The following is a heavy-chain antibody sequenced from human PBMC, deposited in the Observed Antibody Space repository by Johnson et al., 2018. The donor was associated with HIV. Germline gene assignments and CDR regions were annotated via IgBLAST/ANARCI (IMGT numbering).Heavy chain of an antibody. CDR2: INWNGGST. CDR3: ATDPQFLEWLLRGGTDAFHI. Sequence: VQLVESGGGVVRPGGSLRLSCAASGFTFGDYGMSWVRQVPGKGLEWVSGINWNGGSTGYGDSVKGRFTISRDNAKNSLYLQLNSLKTEDTALYYCATDPQFLEWLLRGGTDAFHIWGQGTMVTVSS. CDR1: GFTFGDYG. V-gene: IGHV3-20*04. D-gene: IGHD3-3*01. J-gene: IGHJ3*02.